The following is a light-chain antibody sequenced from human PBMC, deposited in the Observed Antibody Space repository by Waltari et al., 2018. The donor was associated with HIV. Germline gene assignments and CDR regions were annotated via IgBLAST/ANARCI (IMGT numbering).Light chain of an antibody. CDR2: DVN. Sequence: QSALTQPASLSGSPGQSITISCTGTSSDVGGYTYVSWYQQHPGKAPKLMIYDVNNRPSGVSNRFSGSKSGNTASLTISGLQPEDESDYYCSSYTSSSTVVFGGGTKLTVL. CDR3: SSYTSSSTVV. J-gene: IGLJ3*02. V-gene: IGLV2-14*03. CDR1: SSDVGGYTY.